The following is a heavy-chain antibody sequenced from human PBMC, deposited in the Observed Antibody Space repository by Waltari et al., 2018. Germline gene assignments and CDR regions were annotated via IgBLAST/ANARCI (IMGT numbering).Heavy chain of an antibody. CDR2: VSHSGNT. D-gene: IGHD4-4*01. Sequence: QVQLQESGPGLVKPSQTLSLTCAVPAYSINSGYNWAWIRQSPEKGLEWIGSVSHSGNTYYNPSLKSRVTISVDMSKNHFSLELSSVTAADTAVYYCARDASTAFGYWGQGTLVTVSS. CDR3: ARDASTAFGY. CDR1: AYSINSGYN. J-gene: IGHJ4*02. V-gene: IGHV4-38-2*02.